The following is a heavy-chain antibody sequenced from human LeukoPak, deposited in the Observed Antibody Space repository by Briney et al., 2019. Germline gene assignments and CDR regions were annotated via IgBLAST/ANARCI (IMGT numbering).Heavy chain of an antibody. Sequence: GGSLRLSCAASGFTVNSNYMIWVRQAPAKGLEWVSVIYSGGTTYYADSVQGRFTISRDNSKNTLYLQMGSLRAEDTAVYYCATVASGGHYHYMDVWGRGTTVTVSS. V-gene: IGHV3-66*02. D-gene: IGHD6-19*01. CDR1: GFTVNSNY. J-gene: IGHJ6*03. CDR2: IYSGGTT. CDR3: ATVASGGHYHYMDV.